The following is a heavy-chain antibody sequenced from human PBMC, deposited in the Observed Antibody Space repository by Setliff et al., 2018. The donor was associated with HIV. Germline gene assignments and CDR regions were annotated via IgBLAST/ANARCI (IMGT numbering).Heavy chain of an antibody. D-gene: IGHD5-12*01. V-gene: IGHV1-18*04. J-gene: IGHJ4*02. CDR3: ATRIRDGHRGYGYFDF. CDR2: ISTYNGNT. Sequence: ASVKVSCKASGYTFTDNYIHWVRQAPGQGLEWMGWISTYNGNTNYAQKFQGRVTTTEDTATDTAYMELSSLRPEDTAVYYCATRIRDGHRGYGYFDFWGQGTLVTVSS. CDR1: GYTFTDNY.